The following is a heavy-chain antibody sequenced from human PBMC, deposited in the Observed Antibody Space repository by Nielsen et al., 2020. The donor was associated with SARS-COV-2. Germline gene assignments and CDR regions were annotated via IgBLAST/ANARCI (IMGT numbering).Heavy chain of an antibody. Sequence: VRQMPGKGLEWVAVISYDGSNKYYADSVKGRFTISRDNSKNTLYLQMNSLRAEGTAVYYCATPEGYCSGGSCYGGEYFDYWGQGTLVTVSS. J-gene: IGHJ4*02. CDR2: ISYDGSNK. V-gene: IGHV3-30*03. D-gene: IGHD2-15*01. CDR3: ATPEGYCSGGSCYGGEYFDY.